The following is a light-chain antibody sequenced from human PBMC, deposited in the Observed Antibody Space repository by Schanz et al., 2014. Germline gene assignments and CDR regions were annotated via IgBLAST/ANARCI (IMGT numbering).Light chain of an antibody. CDR3: QQDNSVPFT. J-gene: IGKJ3*01. V-gene: IGKV1-12*01. CDR2: AAF. CDR1: QGISTW. Sequence: DIQMTQSPSSVSASVGARVTIPCRARQGISTWLAWYQHQPGRAPKLLIYAAFNLNSGAPSRVSGGGSGRDFTLTISSLHPDDFATYFCQQDNSVPFTFGPGTRVILK.